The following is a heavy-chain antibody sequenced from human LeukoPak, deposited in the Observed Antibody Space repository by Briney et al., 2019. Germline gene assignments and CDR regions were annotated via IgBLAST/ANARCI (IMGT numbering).Heavy chain of an antibody. CDR1: GYSISSGYY. CDR2: IYHTGST. Sequence: PSETLSLTCGVSGYSISSGYYWGWIRQPPGKGLQWIGTIYHTGSTYYKPSLKSRVTISVDTSKNQFSLKLSSATAADTAVYYCARQLFTTSRHFDSWGQGTLVTVSS. J-gene: IGHJ4*02. D-gene: IGHD2-2*01. CDR3: ARQLFTTSRHFDS. V-gene: IGHV4-38-2*01.